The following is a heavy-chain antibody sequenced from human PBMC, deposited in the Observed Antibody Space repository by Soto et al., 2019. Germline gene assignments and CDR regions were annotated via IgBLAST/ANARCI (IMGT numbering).Heavy chain of an antibody. CDR3: ARHTRSQWLDLFDY. V-gene: IGHV4-39*01. D-gene: IGHD6-19*01. CDR2: IYYSGST. J-gene: IGHJ4*02. CDR1: GGSISSSSYY. Sequence: QLQLQESGPGLVKPSETLSLTCTVSGGSISSSSYYWGWIRQPPGKGLEWIGSIYYSGSTYYNPSLKSRVTISVDTSKNQFSLKLSSVTAADTAVYYCARHTRSQWLDLFDYWGQGTLVTVSS.